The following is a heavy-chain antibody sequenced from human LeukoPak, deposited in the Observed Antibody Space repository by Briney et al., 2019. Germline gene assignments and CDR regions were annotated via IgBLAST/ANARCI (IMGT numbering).Heavy chain of an antibody. J-gene: IGHJ3*02. CDR3: ARGYFARSTDAFDI. CDR2: IYYSGST. V-gene: IGHV4-59*01. CDR1: GRSISSYY. Sequence: PSETLSLTCTVSGRSISSYYWSWIRQPPGKGLEWIGYIYYSGSTNYNPSLKSRVTISVDTSKNQFSLKLSSVTAADTAVYYCARGYFARSTDAFDIWGQGTMVTVSS. D-gene: IGHD3-9*01.